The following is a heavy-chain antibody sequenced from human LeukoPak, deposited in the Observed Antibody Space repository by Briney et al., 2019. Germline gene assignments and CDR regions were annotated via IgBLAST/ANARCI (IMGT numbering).Heavy chain of an antibody. CDR3: ARAGSTMVRGVVPSHFDY. V-gene: IGHV1-46*01. CDR1: GYTFTSYY. Sequence: ASVKVSCRASGYTFTSYYMHWVRQAPGQGLEWMGIINPSGGSTSYAQKFQGRVTMTRDTSTSTVYMELSSLRSEDTAVYYCARAGSTMVRGVVPSHFDYWGQGTLVTVSS. J-gene: IGHJ4*02. CDR2: INPSGGST. D-gene: IGHD3-10*01.